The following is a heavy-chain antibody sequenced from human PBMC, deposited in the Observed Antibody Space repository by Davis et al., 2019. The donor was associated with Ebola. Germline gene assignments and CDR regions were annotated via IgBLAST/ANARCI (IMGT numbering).Heavy chain of an antibody. D-gene: IGHD5-18*01. J-gene: IGHJ4*02. Sequence: MPGGSLRLSCTVSGGSISSGGYYWSWIRQAPGKGLEWIGEIFHSGTTNYKPSLQSRVSISVDTSKNQFSLKLSSVTAADTAVYYCARGPALWKRFDYWGQGPRSPSPQ. CDR2: IFHSGTT. CDR1: GGSISSGGYY. CDR3: ARGPALWKRFDY. V-gene: IGHV4-39*07.